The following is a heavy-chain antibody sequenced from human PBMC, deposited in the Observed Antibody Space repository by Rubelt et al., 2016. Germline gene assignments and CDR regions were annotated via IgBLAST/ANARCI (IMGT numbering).Heavy chain of an antibody. CDR2: LYYSGST. D-gene: IGHD5-12*01. CDR1: GGSISSYY. J-gene: IGHJ4*02. Sequence: QVQLQESGPGLVKPSETLSLTCTVSGGSISSYYWRWIRQPPGKGLEWIAYLYYSGSTNYHPSLKSPVPISVDTSKNQFSLKLGSVTAADTAVYYGARDLGRSGYASCSDYWGRGTLVTVSS. CDR3: ARDLGRSGYASCSDY. V-gene: IGHV4-59*12.